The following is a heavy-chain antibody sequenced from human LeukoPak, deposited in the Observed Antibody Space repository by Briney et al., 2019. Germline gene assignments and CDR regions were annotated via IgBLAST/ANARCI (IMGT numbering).Heavy chain of an antibody. Sequence: HPGGSLRLSCAASGFTFSSYAMSWVRQAPGKGLDWVSIITNDSDDTKYADSVRGRFTISRDNSKNTVFLQMNTLRVDDTAVYYCVKGVGPRAPNGRVFEYWGQETLVTVSS. CDR2: ITNDSDDT. D-gene: IGHD1-26*01. CDR3: VKGVGPRAPNGRVFEY. V-gene: IGHV3-23*01. CDR1: GFTFSSYA. J-gene: IGHJ4*02.